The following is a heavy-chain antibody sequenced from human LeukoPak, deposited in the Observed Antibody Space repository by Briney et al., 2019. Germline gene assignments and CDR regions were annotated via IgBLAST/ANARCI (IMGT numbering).Heavy chain of an antibody. D-gene: IGHD1-26*01. CDR2: IRSSSSYI. J-gene: IGHJ6*02. CDR1: GFTFSSYS. CDR3: ARVKKRSYSYYYGMDV. Sequence: GGSLRLSCAASGFTFSSYSMNWVRQAPGKGLEWVSSIRSSSSYIYYADSVKGRFTISRDNAKNSLYLQMNSLRAEDTAVYYCARVKKRSYSYYYGMDVWGQGTTVTVSS. V-gene: IGHV3-21*01.